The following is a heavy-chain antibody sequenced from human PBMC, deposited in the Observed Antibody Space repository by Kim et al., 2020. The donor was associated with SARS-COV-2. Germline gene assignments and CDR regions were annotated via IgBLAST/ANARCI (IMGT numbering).Heavy chain of an antibody. J-gene: IGHJ4*02. CDR3: ARVVWQRGSYFDY. Sequence: YAVSVKSRITINPDTSKNQFSLQLNSVTPEDTAVYYCARVVWQRGSYFDYWGQGTLVTVSS. D-gene: IGHD3-16*01. V-gene: IGHV6-1*01.